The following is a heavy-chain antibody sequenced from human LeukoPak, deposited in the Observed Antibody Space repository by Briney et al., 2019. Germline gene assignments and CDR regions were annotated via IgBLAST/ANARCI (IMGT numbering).Heavy chain of an antibody. CDR2: IYYSGRI. J-gene: IGHJ3*02. D-gene: IGHD4-17*01. V-gene: IGHV4-59*01. CDR1: GGAICSYS. Sequence: SETLSPTCTVSGGAICSYSSSWIRQPPGKGLEWIGCIYYSGRINYNPSLRSRVTISVDVSKNQFSLKLSSVTAADTAVYYYARDYNDYVGAFHIWGQGTMVTVSS. CDR3: ARDYNDYVGAFHI.